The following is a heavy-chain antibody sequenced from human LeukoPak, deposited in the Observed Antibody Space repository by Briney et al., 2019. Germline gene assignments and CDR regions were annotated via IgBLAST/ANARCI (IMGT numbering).Heavy chain of an antibody. D-gene: IGHD3-10*01. V-gene: IGHV4-31*03. CDR3: ARIRGPHKRPFDY. CDR2: IYYSRST. Sequence: PSETLSLTCTVSGGSISSGGYYWSWIRQHPGKGLEWIGYIYYSRSTYYNPSLKSRITISVDTSKNQFSLKLSSVTAADTAVYYCARIRGPHKRPFDYWGQGTLVTVSP. CDR1: GGSISSGGYY. J-gene: IGHJ4*02.